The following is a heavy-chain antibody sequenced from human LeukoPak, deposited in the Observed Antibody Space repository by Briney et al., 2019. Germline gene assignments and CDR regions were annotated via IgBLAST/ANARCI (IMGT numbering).Heavy chain of an antibody. CDR2: IYPGDSDT. D-gene: IGHD6-13*01. CDR1: GYSFTSYW. CDR3: ARHFARIAAAGRRRGNWFDP. Sequence: GESPKISCKGSGYSFTSYWIGWVRQMPGKGLEWMGIIYPGDSDTRYSPSFQGQVTISADKSISTAYLQWSSLKASDTAMYYCARHFARIAAAGRRRGNWFDPWGQGTLVTVSS. J-gene: IGHJ5*02. V-gene: IGHV5-51*01.